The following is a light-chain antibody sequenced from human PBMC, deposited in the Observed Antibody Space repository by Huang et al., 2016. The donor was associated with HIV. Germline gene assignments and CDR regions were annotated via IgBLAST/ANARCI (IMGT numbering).Light chain of an antibody. Sequence: IPLTQSPSSLSASVGDRVTITCRASEGIGNYLACDQQKPGKAPKLLVYGASTLQNGVPSRFSGTGSGTHFTLTISSLQPEDFATYYCQQLSTYPRTFGQGTKVEIK. V-gene: IGKV1-9*01. CDR1: EGIGNY. CDR2: GAS. CDR3: QQLSTYPRT. J-gene: IGKJ1*01.